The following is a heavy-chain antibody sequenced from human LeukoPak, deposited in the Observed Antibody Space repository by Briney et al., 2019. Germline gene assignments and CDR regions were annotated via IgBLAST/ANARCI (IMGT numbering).Heavy chain of an antibody. V-gene: IGHV3-11*01. CDR3: ARHMVITPFDS. J-gene: IGHJ4*02. D-gene: IGHD4/OR15-4a*01. CDR1: GFSFRDYY. Sequence: GGSLRLSCGASGFSFRDYYFSWIRQAPGQGLEWLSFISASGNIIHYEDSVKGRFTISRDDAKNSVFLQMNSLKTEDTALYYCARHMVITPFDSWGQGTLVTVSS. CDR2: ISASGNII.